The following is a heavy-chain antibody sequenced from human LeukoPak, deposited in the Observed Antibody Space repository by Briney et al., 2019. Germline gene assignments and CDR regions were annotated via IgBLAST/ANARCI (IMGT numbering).Heavy chain of an antibody. V-gene: IGHV4-39*01. CDR2: VYYSGST. Sequence: SETLSLTCTVSGGSITSRAYYWGWIRQPPGKGLEWIGSVYYSGSTYHNPSLKSRVTMSVDTSKNQFSLKLSSVTAADTAVYYCARQSITMVPFDPWGQGTLVTVSS. CDR3: ARQSITMVPFDP. D-gene: IGHD3-10*01. J-gene: IGHJ5*02. CDR1: GGSITSRAYY.